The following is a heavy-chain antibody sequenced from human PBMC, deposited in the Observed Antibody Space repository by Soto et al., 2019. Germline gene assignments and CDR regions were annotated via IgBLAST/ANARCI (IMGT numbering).Heavy chain of an antibody. CDR2: MFYGVST. D-gene: IGHD3-3*02. CDR3: ARLPSRHLVDY. CDR1: GSSINSSGYY. Sequence: SETLSLTCTVSGSSINSSGYYWGWIRQPPGKGLEWIGSMFYGVSTYYNPSLKRRVTVSVDTSKNQFSLNLRSVTAADTAVYYCARLPSRHLVDYWGQGTLVTVSS. V-gene: IGHV4-39*01. J-gene: IGHJ4*02.